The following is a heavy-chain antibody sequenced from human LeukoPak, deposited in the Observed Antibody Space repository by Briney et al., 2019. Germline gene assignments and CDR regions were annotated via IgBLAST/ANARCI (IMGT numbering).Heavy chain of an antibody. CDR1: GYTFTSYG. J-gene: IGHJ6*03. Sequence: GASVKVSCKASGYTFTSYGINWVRQAPGQGLEWMGWISAYNVNTNYAQKLQGRVTMTTDTSTSTAYMELRSLRSDDTAVYYCARNGGAVATEDYYMDVWGKGTTVTVSS. CDR2: ISAYNVNT. D-gene: IGHD5-12*01. CDR3: ARNGGAVATEDYYMDV. V-gene: IGHV1-18*01.